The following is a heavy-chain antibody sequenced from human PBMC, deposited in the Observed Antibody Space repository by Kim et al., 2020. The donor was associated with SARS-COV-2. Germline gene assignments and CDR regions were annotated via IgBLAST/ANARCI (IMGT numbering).Heavy chain of an antibody. Sequence: GGSLRLSCAGSGFSLSSYAMYWVRPAPGKGLMWVARISVDGNRQTYADSVKGRFTITRDNAKNTLLQQMNSLRAEDTAVYYCARGNNGMDGWGKGTTLT. CDR2: ISVDGNRQ. V-gene: IGHV3-74*01. J-gene: IGHJ6*04. CDR1: GFSLSSYA. CDR3: ARGNNGMDG.